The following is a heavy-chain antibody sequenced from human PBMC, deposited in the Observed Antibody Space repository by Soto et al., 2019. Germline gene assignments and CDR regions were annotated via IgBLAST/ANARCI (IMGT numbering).Heavy chain of an antibody. V-gene: IGHV2-5*02. J-gene: IGHJ4*02. CDR1: GFSLTTRGVG. Sequence: SGPTLVNPTQTLTLTCTFSGFSLTTRGVGVGWIRQPPGKALECLALIYWDDDKRYSPSLQSRLSITKDTSKNQVVLTMTNMDPVDTATYYCAHIVRYFDWLRPFDYWGQGTLVTVSS. D-gene: IGHD3-9*01. CDR3: AHIVRYFDWLRPFDY. CDR2: IYWDDDK.